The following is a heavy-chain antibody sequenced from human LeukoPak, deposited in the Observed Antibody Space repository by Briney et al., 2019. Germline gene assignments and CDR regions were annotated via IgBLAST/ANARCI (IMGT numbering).Heavy chain of an antibody. CDR2: INHSGST. D-gene: IGHD6-19*01. Sequence: SGTLSLTCAVYGGSFSGYYWSWIRQPPGKGLEWVGEINHSGSTNYNPSLKSRVTISVDTSKNQFSLKLSSVTTADTAVYYCAGGYSSGWYSYWGQGTLVTVSS. CDR1: GGSFSGYY. V-gene: IGHV4-34*01. J-gene: IGHJ4*02. CDR3: AGGYSSGWYSY.